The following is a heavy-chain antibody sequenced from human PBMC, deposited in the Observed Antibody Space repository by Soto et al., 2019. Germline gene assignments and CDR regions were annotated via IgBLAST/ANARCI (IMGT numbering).Heavy chain of an antibody. Sequence: GGSLRLSCAASGFTFSSYGMHWVRQAPGKGLEWVAVIWYDGSNKYYADSVKGRFTISRDNSKNTLYLQMNSLRAEDTAVYYCAREWRYCSGGSCYGWFDPWGQGTLVTVSS. CDR1: GFTFSSYG. V-gene: IGHV3-33*01. CDR3: AREWRYCSGGSCYGWFDP. D-gene: IGHD2-15*01. J-gene: IGHJ5*02. CDR2: IWYDGSNK.